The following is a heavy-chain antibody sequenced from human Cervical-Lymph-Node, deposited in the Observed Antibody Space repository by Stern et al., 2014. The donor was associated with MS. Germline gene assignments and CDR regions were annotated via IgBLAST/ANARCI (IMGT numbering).Heavy chain of an antibody. Sequence: QVQLVQSGAGMKKPGSSVKVSCKASGGSFSSYAVNWVRQAPGQAPEWMGGIILIFGAANYAQKFQGRVTLIADESTSTVYMEMISLTSEDTAVYYCTREATAHSGTFDFWGQGTLVTV. CDR3: TREATAHSGTFDF. J-gene: IGHJ4*02. D-gene: IGHD1-14*01. V-gene: IGHV1-69*01. CDR2: IILIFGAA. CDR1: GGSFSSYA.